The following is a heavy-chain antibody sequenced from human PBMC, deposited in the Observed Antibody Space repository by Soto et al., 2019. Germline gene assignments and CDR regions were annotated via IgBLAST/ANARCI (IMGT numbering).Heavy chain of an antibody. CDR1: GYTFTSYG. J-gene: IGHJ4*02. V-gene: IGHV1-18*01. CDR3: ARDAPPADY. CDR2: IRGYNGNT. Sequence: QVQLVQSGAEVKKPGASVKVSCKASGYTFTSYGISWVRQAPGQGLEWMGWIRGYNGNTNYAQKLQGRVTMTTDTPTSTEYTDLRSLRTDATAVYYCARDAPPADYWGQGTLVTVSS.